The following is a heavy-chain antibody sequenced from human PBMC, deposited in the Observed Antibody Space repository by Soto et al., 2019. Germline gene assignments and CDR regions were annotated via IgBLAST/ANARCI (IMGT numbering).Heavy chain of an antibody. J-gene: IGHJ4*02. D-gene: IGHD3-3*01. CDR3: ARDPITIFGVATYYFDY. CDR2: IKQDVSEK. V-gene: IGHV3-7*01. Sequence: EVQLVESGGGLVQPGGSLRLSCAASGFTFSSYLMSWVRQAPGKGLEWVANIKQDVSEKYYVDSVKGRFTISRDNAKNSLYLQMNSLRAEDTAVYYCARDPITIFGVATYYFDYWGQGTLVTVSS. CDR1: GFTFSSYL.